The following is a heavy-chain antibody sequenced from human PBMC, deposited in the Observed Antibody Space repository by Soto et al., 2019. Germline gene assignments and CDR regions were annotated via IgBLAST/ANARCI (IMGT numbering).Heavy chain of an antibody. D-gene: IGHD3-22*01. J-gene: IGHJ4*02. Sequence: QLQLQESGPGLVKPSETLSLTCSVSGGSISSSNDYWGWIRQPPGKGLEWLGSMFHSGRTYHNPSLKSRVSTSVDTASTLFSLQLSSVTAADTALYFCVRHPPFHYDSSGYFDSWGQGILVTVSS. CDR1: GGSISSSNDY. CDR3: VRHPPFHYDSSGYFDS. V-gene: IGHV4-39*01. CDR2: MFHSGRT.